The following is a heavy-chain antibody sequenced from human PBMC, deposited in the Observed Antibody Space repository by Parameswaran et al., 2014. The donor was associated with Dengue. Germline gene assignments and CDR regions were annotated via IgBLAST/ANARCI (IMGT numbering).Heavy chain of an antibody. J-gene: IGHJ3*02. Sequence: VRQAPGKGLEWVSGISWNSGSIGYADSVKGRFTISRDNAKNSLYLQMNSLRAEDTALYYCAKVMNRVVTIDAFDIWGQGTMVTVSS. V-gene: IGHV3-9*01. CDR2: ISWNSGSI. CDR3: AKVMNRVVTIDAFDI. D-gene: IGHD3-3*01.